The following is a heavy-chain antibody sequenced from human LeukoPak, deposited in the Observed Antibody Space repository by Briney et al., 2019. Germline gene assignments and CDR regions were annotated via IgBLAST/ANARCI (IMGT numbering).Heavy chain of an antibody. CDR1: VGSINNYC. Sequence: SETLSLTCTVSVGSINNYCWSWIRQPPGKGLEWIGYISYSGSTNYNPSLQSRVTISVGTSKNQFSLQLSSVTAADTAVYYCARADTHHTYSSSWHFDYWGQGTLVTVSS. V-gene: IGHV4-59*12. CDR3: ARADTHHTYSSSWHFDY. CDR2: ISYSGST. D-gene: IGHD6-13*01. J-gene: IGHJ4*02.